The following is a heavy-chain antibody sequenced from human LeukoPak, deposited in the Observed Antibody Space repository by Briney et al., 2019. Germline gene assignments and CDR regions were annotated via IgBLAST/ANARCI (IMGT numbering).Heavy chain of an antibody. CDR1: GASINSGTYY. V-gene: IGHV4-39*01. CDR2: FSYSGNI. D-gene: IGHD3-10*01. CDR3: ARRSYGVPFDP. Sequence: SETLSLTCTVSGASINSGTYYWGWVRQPPGKGLEWIWTFSYSGNIYYNPSLKSRVTISVDMSKNQFSLELTSVTAADTAVYYCARRSYGVPFDPWGQGILVTVSS. J-gene: IGHJ5*02.